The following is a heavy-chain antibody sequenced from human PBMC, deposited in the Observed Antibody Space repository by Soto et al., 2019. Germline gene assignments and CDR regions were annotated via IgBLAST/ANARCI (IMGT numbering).Heavy chain of an antibody. D-gene: IGHD6-13*01. CDR3: AAAGWSSSWYFLFDY. Sequence: GGSLRLSCAASGFTFSSYAMSWVRQAPGKGLEWVSAISGSGGSTYYADSVKGRFTISRDNSKNTLYLQMNSLRAEDTAVYYCAAAGWSSSWYFLFDYWGQGTLVTVSS. CDR1: GFTFSSYA. V-gene: IGHV3-23*01. CDR2: ISGSGGST. J-gene: IGHJ4*02.